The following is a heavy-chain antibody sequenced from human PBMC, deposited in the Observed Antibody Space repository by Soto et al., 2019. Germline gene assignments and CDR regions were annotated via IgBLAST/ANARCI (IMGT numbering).Heavy chain of an antibody. CDR3: AKEGGTGDRYYYYGMDV. Sequence: EVPLLESGGGLVQPGGSLRLSCAASGFTFSSYAMSWVRQAPGKGLEWVSAISGSGGSTYYADSVKGRFTISRDNSKNTLYLQMNSLRAEDTAVYYCAKEGGTGDRYYYYGMDVWGQGTTVTVSS. CDR2: ISGSGGST. J-gene: IGHJ6*02. D-gene: IGHD7-27*01. V-gene: IGHV3-23*01. CDR1: GFTFSSYA.